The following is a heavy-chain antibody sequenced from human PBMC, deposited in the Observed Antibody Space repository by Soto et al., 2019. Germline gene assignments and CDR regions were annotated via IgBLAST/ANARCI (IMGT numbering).Heavy chain of an antibody. V-gene: IGHV4-39*02. J-gene: IGHJ6*02. Sequence: PSETLSLTCTVSVGSISSSSYYWGWIRQPPGKGLEWIGSIYYSGSTYYNPSLKSRVTISVDTSKNQFSLKLSSVTAADTAVYYCAREGYSSSSYYYYYYGMDVWGQGTTVTVSS. CDR1: VGSISSSSYY. CDR3: AREGYSSSSYYYYYYGMDV. CDR2: IYYSGST. D-gene: IGHD6-6*01.